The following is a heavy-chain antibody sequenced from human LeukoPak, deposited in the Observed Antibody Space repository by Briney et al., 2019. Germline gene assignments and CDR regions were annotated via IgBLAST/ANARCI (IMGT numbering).Heavy chain of an antibody. Sequence: GASLRLSCTASGFTFSGYAMIWVRQAPGKGLEWVSILHNDAQTSYYADSVKGRFTVSRDNSKNTLHLEMNSLTVEDTAVYYCAKGEGGTYFNYCFDYWGQGTLVTVSS. J-gene: IGHJ4*02. CDR2: LHNDAQTS. CDR3: AKGEGGTYFNYCFDY. V-gene: IGHV3-23*03. D-gene: IGHD1-26*01. CDR1: GFTFSGYA.